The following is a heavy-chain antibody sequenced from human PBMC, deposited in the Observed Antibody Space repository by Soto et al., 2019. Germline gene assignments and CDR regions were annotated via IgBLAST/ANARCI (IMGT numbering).Heavy chain of an antibody. CDR1: GGSISNAAYS. CDR2: IYPSGMP. CDR3: ARERGGYGLFDS. D-gene: IGHD5-18*01. J-gene: IGHJ4*02. Sequence: SETLSLTCTVSGGSISNAAYSWSWIRQPPGKGLEWIGYIYPSGMPFYNPSLRSRVTLSIDRSNDQFSLNLKSVTAADTAVYYCARERGGYGLFDSWGQGTLVTVS. V-gene: IGHV4-30-2*01.